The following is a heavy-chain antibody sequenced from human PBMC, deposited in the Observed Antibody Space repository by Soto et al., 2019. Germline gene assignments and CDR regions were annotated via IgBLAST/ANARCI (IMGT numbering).Heavy chain of an antibody. CDR1: GYTFTSYG. D-gene: IGHD5-18*01. J-gene: IGHJ6*02. Sequence: VQLLQSGADVKKPGASVRVSCKASGYTFTSYGITWVRQAPGQGLECMGWISPHNGNTNYPQKFQGRVTMTTDTSTSTAYMELRSLRSDDTAVYYCARGSFGYYSYFGMDVWGQGTTVTVSS. CDR3: ARGSFGYYSYFGMDV. CDR2: ISPHNGNT. V-gene: IGHV1-18*04.